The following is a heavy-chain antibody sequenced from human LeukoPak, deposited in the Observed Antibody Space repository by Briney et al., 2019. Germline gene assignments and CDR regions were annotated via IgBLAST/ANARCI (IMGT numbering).Heavy chain of an antibody. D-gene: IGHD3-10*01. V-gene: IGHV3-23*01. CDR1: GFTFSSYA. Sequence: GGSLRLSCAASGFTFSSYAMSWVRQAPGKGLEWVSAISGSGGSTYYADSVKGRFTISRDNSKNTLYLQMNSLRAEDTAVYYCAKAPFLPRFGDPNWFGPWGQGTLVTVSS. CDR2: ISGSGGST. J-gene: IGHJ5*02. CDR3: AKAPFLPRFGDPNWFGP.